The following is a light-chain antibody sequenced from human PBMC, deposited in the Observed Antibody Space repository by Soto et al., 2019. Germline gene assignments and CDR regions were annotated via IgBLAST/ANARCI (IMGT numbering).Light chain of an antibody. CDR3: QQYNTYPLT. V-gene: IGKV1-5*03. Sequence: IQMTQSPSTLSASVGDRVTITCRTSQSNSTWLAWYQQKPGKAPKLLIYMASNLEDGVPSRFSGSGSGTEFTITISSLQPDDFATYYCQQYNTYPLTFGGGTKVDIK. J-gene: IGKJ4*01. CDR2: MAS. CDR1: QSNSTW.